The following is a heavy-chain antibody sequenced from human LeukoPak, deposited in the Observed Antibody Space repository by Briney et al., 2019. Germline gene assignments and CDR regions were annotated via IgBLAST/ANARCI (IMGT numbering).Heavy chain of an antibody. CDR2: IRSTSQI. CDR1: GFTSSDYS. V-gene: IGHV3-48*01. D-gene: IGHD2-21*01. CDR3: ARDNVWAFDM. Sequence: GGSLRLSCAVSGFTSSDYSMNWVRQAPGKGLEWISYIRSTSQISYADSVKGRFTISRDNAKNSLYLQMNSLRAEDTAVYYCARDNVWAFDMWGQGTMVTVSS. J-gene: IGHJ3*02.